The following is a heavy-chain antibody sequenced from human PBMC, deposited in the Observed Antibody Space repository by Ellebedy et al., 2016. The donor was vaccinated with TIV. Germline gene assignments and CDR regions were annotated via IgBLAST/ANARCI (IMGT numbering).Heavy chain of an antibody. V-gene: IGHV3-74*01. Sequence: GGSLRLXCAASGFTFSSSWMHWVRQAPGKGLVWVSRIKGDGSSTSYADSVKGRFTISRDNAKNTLYLQMNSLRAEDTAVYYCAKAGVGGTKVSPYYYYAMDVWGQGTMVTVSS. CDR3: AKAGVGGTKVSPYYYYAMDV. D-gene: IGHD1-26*01. J-gene: IGHJ6*02. CDR2: IKGDGSST. CDR1: GFTFSSSW.